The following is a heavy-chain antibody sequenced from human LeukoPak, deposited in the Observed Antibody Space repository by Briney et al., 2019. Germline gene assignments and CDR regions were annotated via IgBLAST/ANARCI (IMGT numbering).Heavy chain of an antibody. J-gene: IGHJ4*02. CDR3: ASAFYGDYYFDY. CDR2: IYYSGST. V-gene: IGHV4-39*01. D-gene: IGHD4-17*01. Sequence: SETLSLTCTVSGGSISSSSYYWGWIRQPPGKGLEWIGSIYYSGSTYYNPSLKSRVTISVDTSKNQFSLELSSVTAADTAVYYCASAFYGDYYFDYWGQGTLVTVSS. CDR1: GGSISSSSYY.